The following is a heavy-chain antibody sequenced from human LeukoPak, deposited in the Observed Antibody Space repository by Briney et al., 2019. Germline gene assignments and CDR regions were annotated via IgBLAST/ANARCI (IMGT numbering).Heavy chain of an antibody. J-gene: IGHJ4*02. CDR1: GGSVSSGSYY. D-gene: IGHD3-22*01. CDR3: ARGDSSGYYKLFDY. CDR2: IYYSRST. Sequence: PSETLSLTCTVSGGSVSSGSYYWSWIRQPPGKGLEWIGYIYYSRSTYYNPSLKSRVTISVDTSKNQFSLRLYSVTAADTAVYYCARGDSSGYYKLFDYWGQGTLVTVSS. V-gene: IGHV4-31*03.